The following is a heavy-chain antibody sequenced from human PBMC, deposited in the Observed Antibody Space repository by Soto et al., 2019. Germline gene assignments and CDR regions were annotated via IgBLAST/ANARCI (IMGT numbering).Heavy chain of an antibody. V-gene: IGHV1-69*13. Sequence: SVKVSCKASGGTFSSYAISWVRQAPGQGLKWMGGIIPIFGTANYAQKFQGRVTITADESTSTAYMELSSLRSEDTAVYYCARASTNDDAFDIWGQGTMVTVSS. CDR3: ARASTNDDAFDI. J-gene: IGHJ3*02. CDR2: IIPIFGTA. D-gene: IGHD2-8*01. CDR1: GGTFSSYA.